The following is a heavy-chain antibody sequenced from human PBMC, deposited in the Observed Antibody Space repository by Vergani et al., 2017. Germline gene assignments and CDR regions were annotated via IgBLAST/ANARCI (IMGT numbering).Heavy chain of an antibody. D-gene: IGHD4-11*01. CDR3: ARVNTETNGHLYYYYYMDV. J-gene: IGHJ6*03. CDR2: IDHTGRP. Sequence: QVQLQQWGGGLLKPSETLSLTCVVNGGSFTSYHWTWIRQSPGEGLEWVGDIDHTGRPDYNPSLKSRLTMSVDKSRNQFSLKLTSVTATDTAIYFCARVNTETNGHLYYYYYMDVWGQGTAVTVS. CDR1: GGSFTSYH. V-gene: IGHV4-34*01.